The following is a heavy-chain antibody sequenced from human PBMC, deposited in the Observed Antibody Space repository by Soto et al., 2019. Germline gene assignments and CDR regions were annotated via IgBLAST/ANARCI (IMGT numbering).Heavy chain of an antibody. CDR3: AKGPTYYYDSSGYFDY. CDR2: LSGSGGGT. V-gene: IGHV3-23*01. CDR1: GFTLSRYA. J-gene: IGHJ4*02. Sequence: GGAPRPRRAASGFTLSRYAMSWGRQAPGEGLGWCSALSGSGGGTYHADSVKGRFTISRDNSKNTLYLQMNSLRDEDTAVYYCAKGPTYYYDSSGYFDYWGQGTLVTVSS. D-gene: IGHD3-22*01.